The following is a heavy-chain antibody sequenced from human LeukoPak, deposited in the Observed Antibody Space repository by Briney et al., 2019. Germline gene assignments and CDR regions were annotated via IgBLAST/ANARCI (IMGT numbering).Heavy chain of an antibody. V-gene: IGHV1-46*01. D-gene: IGHD3-16*02. CDR3: ARVPPVTFGGVIGENFDY. Sequence: ASVKVSCKASGYTFTGYYMHWVRQAPGQGLEWMGIINPSGGSTSYAQKFQGRVTMTRDMSTSTVYMELSSLRSEDTAVYYCARVPPVTFGGVIGENFDYWGQGTLVTVSS. CDR2: INPSGGST. CDR1: GYTFTGYY. J-gene: IGHJ4*02.